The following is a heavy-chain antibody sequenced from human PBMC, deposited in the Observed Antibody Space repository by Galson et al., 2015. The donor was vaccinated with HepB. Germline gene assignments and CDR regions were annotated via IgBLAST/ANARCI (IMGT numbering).Heavy chain of an antibody. CDR2: ISYDGSDK. D-gene: IGHD4-23*01. CDR3: ARAPMTTVATGDAFDI. J-gene: IGHJ3*02. CDR1: EFTFSSYP. V-gene: IGHV3-30*04. Sequence: SLRLSCAASEFTFSSYPMHWVRQAPGKGLEWVAFISYDGSDKYYADSVKGRFTISRDDSKNTLYLQMNSLRNEDTAVYYCARAPMTTVATGDAFDIWGQGTLVTVSS.